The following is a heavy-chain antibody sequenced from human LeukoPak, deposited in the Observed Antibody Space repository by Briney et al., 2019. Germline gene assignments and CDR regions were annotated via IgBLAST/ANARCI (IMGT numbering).Heavy chain of an antibody. J-gene: IGHJ4*02. CDR2: IYHSGST. CDR3: ARLYGNYQNYFDY. CDR1: GYSISSGYY. Sequence: SETLSLTCTVSGYSISSGYYWGWIRQPPGKGLGWIGSIYHSGSTYYNPSLKSRVTISVDTSKNQFSLKLRSVTAADTAVYFCARLYGNYQNYFDYWGQGTLVTVSS. D-gene: IGHD1-7*01. V-gene: IGHV4-38-2*02.